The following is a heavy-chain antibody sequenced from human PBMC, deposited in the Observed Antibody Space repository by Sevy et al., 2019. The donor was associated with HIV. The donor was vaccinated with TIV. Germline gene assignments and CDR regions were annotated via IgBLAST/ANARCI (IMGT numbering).Heavy chain of an antibody. CDR1: GFTFSSYA. V-gene: IGHV3-23*01. CDR2: FSFGCGKI. D-gene: IGHD2-2*01. CDR3: AREGCSRPHDY. Sequence: GESLRLSCAASGFTFSSYAMSWVRQPPGKGLEWVATFSFGCGKINYADSVKGRFTISRDNSKNTLFLQMNRLRAEDTAVYYCAREGCSRPHDYWGQGTLVTVSS. J-gene: IGHJ4*02.